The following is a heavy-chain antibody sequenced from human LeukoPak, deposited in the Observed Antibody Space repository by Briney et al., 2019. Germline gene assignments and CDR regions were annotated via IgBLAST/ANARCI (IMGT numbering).Heavy chain of an antibody. Sequence: GSLRLSCAASGFTFSTYAMNWVRQAPAKGLEWVSTIGGGGPTTDYADSVKDRFTISRDNSKNTLYLQMNSLRAEDTAVYFCARGFLGGTDQYFDSWGQGTLVTVSS. J-gene: IGHJ4*02. CDR2: IGGGGPTT. V-gene: IGHV3-23*01. CDR3: ARGFLGGTDQYFDS. CDR1: GFTFSTYA. D-gene: IGHD6-19*01.